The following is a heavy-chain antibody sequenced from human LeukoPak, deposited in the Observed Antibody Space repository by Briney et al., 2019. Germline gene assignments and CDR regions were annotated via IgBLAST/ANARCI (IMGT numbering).Heavy chain of an antibody. D-gene: IGHD2-21*02. CDR1: GSTFSSYE. V-gene: IGHV3-48*03. CDR3: ARSYVVVTAIDAFDI. Sequence: SGGSLRLSCAASGSTFSSYEMNWVRQAPGKGLEWVSYISSSGSTIYYADSVKGRFTISRDNAKNSLYLQMNSLRAEDTAVYYCARSYVVVTAIDAFDIWGQGTMVTVSS. CDR2: ISSSGSTI. J-gene: IGHJ3*02.